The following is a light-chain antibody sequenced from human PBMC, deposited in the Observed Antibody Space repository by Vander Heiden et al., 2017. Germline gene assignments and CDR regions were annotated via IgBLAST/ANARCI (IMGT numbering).Light chain of an antibody. Sequence: QSVLTQPPSVSGAPGQRVTISCTGSSSNIGGGYDVHWYQQLPGTATKLLNYGNSNRPSGVPDRFAGSKSGTSASLAITGLQAEDEADYYCQSYDSSLSGWVFGGGTKLTVL. J-gene: IGLJ3*02. CDR1: SSNIGGGYD. CDR2: GNS. CDR3: QSYDSSLSGWV. V-gene: IGLV1-40*01.